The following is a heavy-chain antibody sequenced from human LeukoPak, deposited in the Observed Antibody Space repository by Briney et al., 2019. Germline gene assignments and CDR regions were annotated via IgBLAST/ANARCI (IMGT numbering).Heavy chain of an antibody. D-gene: IGHD5-24*01. CDR2: IVVGSGNT. V-gene: IGHV1-58*02. Sequence: SVKVSCKASGFTFTSSAMQWVRQARGQRLEWIGWIVVGSGNTNYAQKFQERVTITRDMSTSTAYMELSSLRSGDTAVYYCAADSDGYNVGDAFDIWGQGTMVTVSS. CDR3: AADSDGYNVGDAFDI. J-gene: IGHJ3*02. CDR1: GFTFTSSA.